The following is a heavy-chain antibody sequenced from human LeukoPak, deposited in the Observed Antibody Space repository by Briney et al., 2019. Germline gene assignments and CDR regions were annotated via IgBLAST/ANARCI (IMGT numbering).Heavy chain of an antibody. D-gene: IGHD5-24*01. Sequence: PGGSLRLSCAASGFSFSNSWMNWVRQAPGKGLEWVANINPDGSQKRFVDSVMGRFTMSRDNAKNSLYLQMNSLRVEDTAVFYCAAWTDRGYNFWGQGTLVTVSS. CDR3: AAWTDRGYNF. CDR2: INPDGSQK. V-gene: IGHV3-7*01. J-gene: IGHJ4*02. CDR1: GFSFSNSW.